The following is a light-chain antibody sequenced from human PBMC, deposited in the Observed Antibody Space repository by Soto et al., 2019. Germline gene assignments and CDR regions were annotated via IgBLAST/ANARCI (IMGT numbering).Light chain of an antibody. V-gene: IGKV1-5*03. J-gene: IGKJ1*01. CDR3: QQYNSYPWT. CDR1: QSISNW. CDR2: KAS. Sequence: DIQMTQSPSTLSASVGDRVTITCRASQSISNWLAWYQQKPGKAPKLLIYKASSLESGVPSRFSGSGSGIEFTLTISSLQPDDFATYYCQQYNSYPWTFGQGTKVDIK.